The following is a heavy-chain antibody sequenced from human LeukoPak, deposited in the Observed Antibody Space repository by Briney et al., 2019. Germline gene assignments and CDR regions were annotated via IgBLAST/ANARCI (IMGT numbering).Heavy chain of an antibody. CDR2: ISSDGYRT. Sequence: GGSLRLSCAASGFPFSTYDMHWVRQAPDKGLQWVAVISSDGYRTDYPDSVRGRFTISRDNFKNTVDLQMISVTAEDTAMYFCAKGLGTGSVLARPLHYWGQGTLVTVSS. D-gene: IGHD3-10*01. V-gene: IGHV3-30*18. J-gene: IGHJ4*02. CDR1: GFPFSTYD. CDR3: AKGLGTGSVLARPLHY.